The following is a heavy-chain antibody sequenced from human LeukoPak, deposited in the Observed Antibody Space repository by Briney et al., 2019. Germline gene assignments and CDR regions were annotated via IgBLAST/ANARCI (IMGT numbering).Heavy chain of an antibody. CDR2: ISAYNGNT. Sequence: GASVKVSCKASGYTFTSYGISWVRQAPGQGLEWMGWISAYNGNTNYAQKLQGKVTMTTDTSTSTAYMELRSLRSDYTAVYYCARVYCDYKPGAFDIWAQGTRVTVSS. CDR3: ARVYCDYKPGAFDI. V-gene: IGHV1-18*01. D-gene: IGHD4-17*01. CDR1: GYTFTSYG. J-gene: IGHJ3*02.